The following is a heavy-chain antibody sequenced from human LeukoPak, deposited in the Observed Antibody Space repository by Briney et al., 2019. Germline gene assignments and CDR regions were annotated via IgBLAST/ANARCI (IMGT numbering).Heavy chain of an antibody. J-gene: IGHJ4*02. V-gene: IGHV4-31*03. Sequence: SQTLSLTCTVSGGSISSGDYYWSWIRQHPGKGLEWIGYIYYSGSTYYNPFLKSRVTISVDTSKNQFSLKLSSVTAADTAVYYCARAVYSSSWNYYFDYWGQGTLVTVSS. CDR2: IYYSGST. CDR1: GGSISSGDYY. CDR3: ARAVYSSSWNYYFDY. D-gene: IGHD6-13*01.